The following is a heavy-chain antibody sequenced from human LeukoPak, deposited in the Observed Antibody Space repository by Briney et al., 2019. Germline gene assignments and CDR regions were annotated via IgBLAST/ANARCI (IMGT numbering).Heavy chain of an antibody. CDR2: IYYSGRN. Sequence: PSETLSLTCIGTGGSISSYYWRWIRQPPGKGLEGMGHIYYSGRNNYNPSLKSRVTISVDTSKNQFSLKLSSVTAADTAVYYCARGTGTTAYWGQGTLVTVSS. CDR3: ARGTGTTAY. D-gene: IGHD1-1*01. J-gene: IGHJ4*02. V-gene: IGHV4-59*01. CDR1: GGSISSYY.